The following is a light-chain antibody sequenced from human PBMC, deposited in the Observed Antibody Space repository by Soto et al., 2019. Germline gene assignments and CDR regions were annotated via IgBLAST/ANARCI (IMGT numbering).Light chain of an antibody. J-gene: IGKJ5*01. CDR2: TIS. V-gene: IGKV1-39*01. CDR1: RAINIY. CDR3: QQGNEPPFT. Sequence: DVPMTQSPSSLSASVGDRVSITCRTSRAINIYLNWFQQKPGEAPNLLIYTISTLQSGVPSRFSGSGSGTHFTLTITNLQPEDSATYYCQQGNEPPFTFGQGTRLEI.